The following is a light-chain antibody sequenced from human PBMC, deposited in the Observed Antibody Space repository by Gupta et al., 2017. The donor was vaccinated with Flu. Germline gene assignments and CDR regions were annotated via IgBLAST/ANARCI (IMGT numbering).Light chain of an antibody. CDR1: SSNIGSYT. J-gene: IGLJ1*01. Sequence: QSVVTQSPSASGTPGQRVTISCTGSSSNIGSYTVNWYQQLPGTAPTLLIYSNTERPSGVPDRISGSKSGTSASLAISGLQSEDEADYYCAAWDDSLNGHVFGTGTKVTVL. CDR2: SNT. CDR3: AAWDDSLNGHV. V-gene: IGLV1-44*01.